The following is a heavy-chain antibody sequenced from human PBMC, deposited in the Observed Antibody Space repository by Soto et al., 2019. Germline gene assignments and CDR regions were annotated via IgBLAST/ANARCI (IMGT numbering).Heavy chain of an antibody. J-gene: IGHJ6*02. Sequence: AASVKVSCKASGGTFSSYAISWVRQAPGQGLEWMGGIIPIFGTANYAQKFQGRVTITADKSTSTAYMELSSLRSEDTAVYYCARVQQLVNRLYCYYGMGVWGHGTTVTGSS. V-gene: IGHV1-69*06. CDR2: IIPIFGTA. D-gene: IGHD6-13*01. CDR1: GGTFSSYA. CDR3: ARVQQLVNRLYCYYGMGV.